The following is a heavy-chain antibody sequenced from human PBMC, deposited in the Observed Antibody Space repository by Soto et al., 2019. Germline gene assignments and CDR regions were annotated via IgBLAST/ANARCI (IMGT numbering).Heavy chain of an antibody. CDR2: ISSSGSFM. J-gene: IGHJ5*01. CDR1: GFSFSSDS. D-gene: IGHD1-7*01. Sequence: EVQLVESGGGLVKPGGSLRLSCAASGFSFSSDSMGWVRQAPGKGLEWVSSISSSGSFMNYADSVKGRFTISRDNAKNSLYLQMPSLKDEDTAVYYCARDPPTGSTLDWFDSWGQVTLVTVSS. V-gene: IGHV3-21*01. CDR3: ARDPPTGSTLDWFDS.